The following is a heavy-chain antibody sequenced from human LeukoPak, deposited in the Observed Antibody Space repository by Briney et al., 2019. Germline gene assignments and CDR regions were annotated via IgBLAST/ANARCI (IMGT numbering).Heavy chain of an antibody. V-gene: IGHV3-64D*09. CDR2: ISSNGGST. CDR3: VKDPYGGSGCYYFDY. CDR1: GFTFSSYA. Sequence: GGSLRLSCSASGFTFSSYAMHWVRQTPGKGLEYVSGISSNGGSTYYADSVKGRFTISRDNSKNTLYLQMSSLRAEDTAVYYCVKDPYGGSGCYYFDYWGQGTLVTVFS. D-gene: IGHD6-19*01. J-gene: IGHJ4*02.